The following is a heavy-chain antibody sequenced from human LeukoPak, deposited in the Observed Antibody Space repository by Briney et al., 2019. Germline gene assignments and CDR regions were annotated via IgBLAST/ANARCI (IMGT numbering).Heavy chain of an antibody. CDR3: ARASMELLWFGELSTWDY. CDR2: ISSSSSYI. Sequence: PGGSLRLSCAASGFTFSSYSMNWVRQAPGKGLEWVSSISSSSSYIYYADSVKGRFTISRDNAKNSLYLQMNSLRAEDTAVYYCARASMELLWFGELSTWDYWGQGTLVTVSS. V-gene: IGHV3-21*01. J-gene: IGHJ4*02. D-gene: IGHD3-10*01. CDR1: GFTFSSYS.